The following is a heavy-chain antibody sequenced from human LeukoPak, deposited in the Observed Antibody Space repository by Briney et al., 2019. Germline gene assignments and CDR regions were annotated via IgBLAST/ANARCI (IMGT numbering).Heavy chain of an antibody. Sequence: GGSLRLSCAASGFTFSSYAMHWVRQAPGKGLEWVAVISYDGSNKYYADSVKGRFTISRDNSKNTLYLQMNSLRAEDTAVYYCARELSSGWSLFIDYWGQGTLVTVSS. CDR2: ISYDGSNK. V-gene: IGHV3-30-3*01. D-gene: IGHD6-19*01. CDR1: GFTFSSYA. J-gene: IGHJ4*02. CDR3: ARELSSGWSLFIDY.